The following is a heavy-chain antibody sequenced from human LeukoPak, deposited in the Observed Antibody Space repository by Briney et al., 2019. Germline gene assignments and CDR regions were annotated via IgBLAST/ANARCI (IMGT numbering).Heavy chain of an antibody. Sequence: PGGSLRLSCAASGFTFSSYAMSWVRQAPGKGLEWVSAISGSGGSTYYADSVKGRFTISRGNSKNTLYLQMNSLRAEDTAVYYCAKVEDYYGSGSYAHWGQGTLVTVSS. CDR3: AKVEDYYGSGSYAH. CDR2: ISGSGGST. J-gene: IGHJ4*02. V-gene: IGHV3-23*01. CDR1: GFTFSSYA. D-gene: IGHD3-10*01.